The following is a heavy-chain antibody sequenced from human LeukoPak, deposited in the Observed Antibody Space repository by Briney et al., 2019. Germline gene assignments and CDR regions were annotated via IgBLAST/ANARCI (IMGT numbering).Heavy chain of an antibody. Sequence: GGSLRLSCAASGFTVSSNYMSWVRQAPGKGLEWVSVIYSGGSTYYADSVKGRFTISRDISTDTLWLQMDSLRTEDTAVYYCAKGPLRGTAAAIDYWGQGTLVTVSS. CDR1: GFTVSSNY. CDR2: IYSGGST. V-gene: IGHV3-53*05. D-gene: IGHD2-2*01. CDR3: AKGPLRGTAAAIDY. J-gene: IGHJ4*02.